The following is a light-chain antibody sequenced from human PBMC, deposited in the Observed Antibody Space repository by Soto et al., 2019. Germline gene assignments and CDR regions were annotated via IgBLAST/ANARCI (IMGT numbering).Light chain of an antibody. CDR2: GAS. Sequence: DVQITQSPSSLSASVGDRVTITCRASESISTWLAWYQQKPGKAPKLLIYGASSLESGVPPRFSGDGSGTEFTLTISSLQRDDFATYYCQQYETYSPTFGQGTKVDIK. CDR1: ESISTW. J-gene: IGKJ1*01. CDR3: QQYETYSPT. V-gene: IGKV1-5*03.